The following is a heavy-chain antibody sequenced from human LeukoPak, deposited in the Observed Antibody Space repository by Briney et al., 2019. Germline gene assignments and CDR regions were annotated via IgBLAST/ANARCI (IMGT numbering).Heavy chain of an antibody. CDR1: GFIISVCW. J-gene: IGHJ6*02. Sequence: GRSLRLSCAASGFIISVCWMSWARQASGKGLEWVANINRDGSDKYSVDSVKGRFTISRDNAKNSLYLEMNSLRADDTAVYYWARDLVVVGSSFSYGMDVWGQGTTVTVSS. CDR2: INRDGSDK. CDR3: ARDLVVVGSSFSYGMDV. V-gene: IGHV3-7*01. D-gene: IGHD2-15*01.